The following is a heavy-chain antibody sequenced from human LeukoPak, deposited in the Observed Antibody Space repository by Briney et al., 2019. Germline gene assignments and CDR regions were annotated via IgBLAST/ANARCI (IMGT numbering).Heavy chain of an antibody. CDR1: GFTFSSYG. CDR2: IWYDGSNK. CDR3: ARDSRERNVVGTFTFDY. Sequence: GGSLTLSCAASGFTFSSYGMHWVRQPPGKGLEWVAVIWYDGSNKYYAASVKGLFTIFRANNKKSLLLLMNGPRAEHTVVYYCARDSRERNVVGTFTFDYWGQGTLVTVSS. J-gene: IGHJ4*02. D-gene: IGHD2-21*02. V-gene: IGHV3-33*01.